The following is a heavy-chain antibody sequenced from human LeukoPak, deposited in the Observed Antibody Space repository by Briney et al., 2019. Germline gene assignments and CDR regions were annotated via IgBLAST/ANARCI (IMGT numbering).Heavy chain of an antibody. CDR2: IKSKTDGGTT. D-gene: IGHD2-2*02. Sequence: GGSLRLSCAASGFTFSNAWMSWVRQAPGKGLEWVGRIKSKTDGGTTDYAAPVKGRFTISRDDSKNTLYLQMNSLKTEDTAVYYCTTRGNIVVVPAAIVTDAFDIWGQGTMVTVSS. J-gene: IGHJ3*02. V-gene: IGHV3-15*01. CDR1: GFTFSNAW. CDR3: TTRGNIVVVPAAIVTDAFDI.